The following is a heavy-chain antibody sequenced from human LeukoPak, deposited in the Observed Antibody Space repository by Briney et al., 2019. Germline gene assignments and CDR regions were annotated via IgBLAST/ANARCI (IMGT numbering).Heavy chain of an antibody. J-gene: IGHJ6*03. V-gene: IGHV1-8*03. CDR2: MNPNSGNT. CDR1: GYTFTSYD. CDR3: ARGYIAALQIYYYYYYMDV. Sequence: ASVKVSCKASGYTFTSYDINWVRQATGQGLEWMGWMNPNSGNTGYAQKCQGRVTITRNTSISTAYMELSSLRSEDTAVYYCARGYIAALQIYYYYYYMDVWGKGTTVTVSS. D-gene: IGHD6-6*01.